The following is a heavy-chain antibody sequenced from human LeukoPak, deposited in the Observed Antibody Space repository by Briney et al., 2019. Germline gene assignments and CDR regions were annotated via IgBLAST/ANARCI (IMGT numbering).Heavy chain of an antibody. CDR1: GYTFTSYG. D-gene: IGHD3-22*01. CDR3: ARAPQYYYDSSGYDDDY. J-gene: IGHJ4*02. CDR2: ISAYNGNT. Sequence: ASVKVSCKASGYTFTSYGISWVRQAPGQGLEWMGWISAYNGNTNYAQKLQGRVTMTTDTSTSTAYMELRSLRSDDTAVYYCARAPQYYYDSSGYDDDYWGQGTLVTVSS. V-gene: IGHV1-18*01.